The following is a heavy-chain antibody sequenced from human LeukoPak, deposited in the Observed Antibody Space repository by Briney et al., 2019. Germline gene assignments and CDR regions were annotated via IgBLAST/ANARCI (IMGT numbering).Heavy chain of an antibody. CDR2: ISGSGGST. V-gene: IGHV3-23*01. Sequence: PGGSLRLSCAASGFTFSSYAMSWVRQAPGKGLEGVSAISGSGGSTYYADSVKGRFTISRDNSKNTLYLQMNSLRAEDTAVYYCAKDRVIVVDMGAFDIWGQGTMVTVSS. CDR3: AKDRVIVVDMGAFDI. D-gene: IGHD3-22*01. CDR1: GFTFSSYA. J-gene: IGHJ3*02.